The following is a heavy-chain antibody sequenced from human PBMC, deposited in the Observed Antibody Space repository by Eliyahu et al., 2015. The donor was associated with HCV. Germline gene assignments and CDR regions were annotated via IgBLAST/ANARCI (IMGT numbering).Heavy chain of an antibody. D-gene: IGHD4-17*01. CDR3: AKGIDHGDFVPVDY. Sequence: QVQLVESGGGVVQPGGSLRLACVXSGFSFGKLWHILGPPRLQFPGWSAXAIVSYNGINKYYADSVKGRFTISRDNSKDTVYLQMNSLTPGDTAVYYCAKGIDHGDFVPVDYWGQGTLVTVSS. V-gene: IGHV3-30*18. CDR1: GFSFGKLW. CDR2: VSYNGINK. J-gene: IGHJ4*02.